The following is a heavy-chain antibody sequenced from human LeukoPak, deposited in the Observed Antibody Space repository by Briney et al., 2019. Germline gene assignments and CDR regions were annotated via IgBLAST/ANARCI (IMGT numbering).Heavy chain of an antibody. Sequence: SETLSLTCTVSGGSISSSSYYWGWIRQPPGKGLEWIGSIYYSGSTYYNPSLKSRVTISVDTSKNQFSLKLSSVTTADTAVYYCATYCSGGSCQVLSFDYWGQGTLVTVSS. CDR3: ATYCSGGSCQVLSFDY. CDR1: GGSISSSSYY. D-gene: IGHD2-15*01. V-gene: IGHV4-39*01. J-gene: IGHJ4*02. CDR2: IYYSGST.